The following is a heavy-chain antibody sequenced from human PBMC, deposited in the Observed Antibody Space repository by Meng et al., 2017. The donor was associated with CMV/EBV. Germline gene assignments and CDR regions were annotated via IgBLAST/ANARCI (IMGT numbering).Heavy chain of an antibody. CDR1: GFTFSSYS. CDR3: ARDTEVVPAGEGYYFDY. V-gene: IGHV3-21*01. D-gene: IGHD2-2*01. Sequence: GESLKISCAASGFTFSSYSMNWVRQAPGKGLEWVSSISSSSSYIYYADSVKGRFTISRDNAKNSLYLQMNSLRAEDTAVYYCARDTEVVPAGEGYYFDYWGQGTLVTVSS. J-gene: IGHJ4*02. CDR2: ISSSSSYI.